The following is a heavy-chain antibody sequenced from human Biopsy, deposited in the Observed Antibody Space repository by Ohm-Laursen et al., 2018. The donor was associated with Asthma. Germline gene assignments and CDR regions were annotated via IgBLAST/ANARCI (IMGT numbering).Heavy chain of an antibody. Sequence: LSLTCAASGFAVSRDHMFWVRQAPGKGLEWVSVIYSGGTSHTADSVRGRFTISRDYSKNTLYLQMHSLRAEDTTVYYCARGDSSNWSHYYFDYWGQGTLVTVSS. CDR2: IYSGGTS. CDR1: GFAVSRDH. J-gene: IGHJ4*02. D-gene: IGHD3-22*01. CDR3: ARGDSSNWSHYYFDY. V-gene: IGHV3-53*01.